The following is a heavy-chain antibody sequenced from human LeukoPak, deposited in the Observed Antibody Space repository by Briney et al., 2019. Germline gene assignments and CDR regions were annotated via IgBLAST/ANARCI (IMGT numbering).Heavy chain of an antibody. J-gene: IGHJ4*02. Sequence: GGSLRLSCAASGFTFSSYAMSWVRPAPGKGLGRVLAISGSSGSTHYADSAKGRFTISRDNSKNTLYLQMNSLRAEDTAVYYCAKRFAHNDYWGQGTLVTASS. CDR1: GFTFSSYA. D-gene: IGHD3-3*01. V-gene: IGHV3-23*01. CDR3: AKRFAHNDY. CDR2: ISGSSGST.